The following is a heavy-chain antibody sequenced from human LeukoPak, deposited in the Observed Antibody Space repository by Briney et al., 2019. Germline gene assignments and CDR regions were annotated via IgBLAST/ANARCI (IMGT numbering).Heavy chain of an antibody. Sequence: GGSLRLSCAASGFTFSSSWMSWVRQAPGKGLEWVANIKQDGSEKYYVDSVKGRFTISRDNAKNSLYLQMNSLRAEDTAVYYCAKLLPRIAVAGTNYWGQGTLVTVSS. CDR2: IKQDGSEK. J-gene: IGHJ4*02. CDR3: AKLLPRIAVAGTNY. V-gene: IGHV3-7*03. D-gene: IGHD6-19*01. CDR1: GFTFSSSW.